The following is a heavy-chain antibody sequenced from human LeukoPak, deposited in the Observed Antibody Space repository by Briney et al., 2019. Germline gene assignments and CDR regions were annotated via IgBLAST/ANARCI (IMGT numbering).Heavy chain of an antibody. J-gene: IGHJ4*02. Sequence: SETLSLTCTVSGGSISSSSYYWGWIRQPPGKELEWIGSIYYSGSTYYNPSLKSRVTISVDTSKNQFSLKLSSVTAADTAVYYCARHDGWYVFDYWGQGTLVTVSS. V-gene: IGHV4-39*01. CDR1: GGSISSSSYY. D-gene: IGHD6-19*01. CDR2: IYYSGST. CDR3: ARHDGWYVFDY.